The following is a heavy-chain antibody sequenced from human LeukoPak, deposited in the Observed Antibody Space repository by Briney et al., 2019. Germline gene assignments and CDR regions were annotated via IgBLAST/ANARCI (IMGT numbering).Heavy chain of an antibody. Sequence: SETLSLTCSVSGGSITSSSFYWGWIRQPPGKGLEWIGSIYYSGSTYYNPSLKSRLTISVDTSKNQFSLRLSSVTAADTAVYYCARGYDSSAYYPFNYWGQGTLVTVSS. J-gene: IGHJ4*02. D-gene: IGHD3-22*01. CDR2: IYYSGST. V-gene: IGHV4-39*01. CDR1: GGSITSSSFY. CDR3: ARGYDSSAYYPFNY.